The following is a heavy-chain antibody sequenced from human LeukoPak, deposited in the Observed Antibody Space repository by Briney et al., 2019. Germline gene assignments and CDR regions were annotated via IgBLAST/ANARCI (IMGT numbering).Heavy chain of an antibody. D-gene: IGHD6-19*01. J-gene: IGHJ4*02. CDR2: IYYSGST. V-gene: IGHV4-39*07. Sequence: SETLSLTCTVSGGSISSSSYYWGWIRQPPGKGLEWIGSIYYSGSTNYNPSLKSRVTISVDTSKNQFSLKLSSVTAADTAVYYCARQQWLAHDYWGQGTLVTVSS. CDR3: ARQQWLAHDY. CDR1: GGSISSSSYY.